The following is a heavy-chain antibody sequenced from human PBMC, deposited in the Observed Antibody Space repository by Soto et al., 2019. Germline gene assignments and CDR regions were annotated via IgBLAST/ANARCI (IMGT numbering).Heavy chain of an antibody. J-gene: IGHJ4*02. V-gene: IGHV3-74*01. CDR3: AKREGNTYGLFH. CDR1: GFSFSDYW. D-gene: IGHD3-10*01. CDR2: IKTDGTST. Sequence: EVQLVESGGGLVQPGGSLRLSCAASGFSFSDYWIHWVGQAPEKGLEWVSRIKTDGTSTDYADSVKGRFTISRDNAKNTLYLQMNSLSAEDTAVYYCAKREGNTYGLFHWGQGTLVTVSS.